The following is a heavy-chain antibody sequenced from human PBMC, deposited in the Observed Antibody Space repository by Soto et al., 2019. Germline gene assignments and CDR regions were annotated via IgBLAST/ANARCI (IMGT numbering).Heavy chain of an antibody. D-gene: IGHD4-17*01. CDR1: GFIFSDYY. CDR2: ISGNGRII. CDR3: ARDFDADSRTDFEY. J-gene: IGHJ4*02. V-gene: IGHV3-11*01. Sequence: QVLLVESGGGLVKPGGSLRLSCATSGFIFSDYYMHWIRQAPGKGLEWISYISGNGRIIQYADSAKGRFTISRDNAQNSLYLQMNSLRAEDTALYFCARDFDADSRTDFEYWGQGTLVTVSS.